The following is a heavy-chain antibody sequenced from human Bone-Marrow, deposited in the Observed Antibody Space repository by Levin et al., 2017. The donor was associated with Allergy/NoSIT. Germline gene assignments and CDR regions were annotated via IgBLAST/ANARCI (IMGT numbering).Heavy chain of an antibody. CDR1: GFTFSDYP. CDR3: ARGPFLTGPDY. V-gene: IGHV3-30*04. J-gene: IGHJ4*02. D-gene: IGHD7-27*01. CDR2: ISYNENKK. Sequence: HPGESLKISCAASGFTFSDYPIHWVRQAAGKGLEWVAVISYNENKKYYVDSVKGRFTISRDNSKNTVYMQMNSLRTEDTAVYYCARGPFLTGPDYWGQGTLVTVSS.